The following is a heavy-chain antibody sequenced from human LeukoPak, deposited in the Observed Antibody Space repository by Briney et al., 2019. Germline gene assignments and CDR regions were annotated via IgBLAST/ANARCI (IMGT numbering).Heavy chain of an antibody. V-gene: IGHV3-33*01. Sequence: TGGSLRLSCAASGFTFSSYGMHWVRQAPGKGLEWVAVIWYDGSNKYYADSVKGRFTISRDNSKNTLYLQMNSLRAEDTAVYYCARGSGATSPSPFDYWGQGTLVTVSS. CDR2: IWYDGSNK. CDR3: ARGSGATSPSPFDY. J-gene: IGHJ4*02. D-gene: IGHD1-26*01. CDR1: GFTFSSYG.